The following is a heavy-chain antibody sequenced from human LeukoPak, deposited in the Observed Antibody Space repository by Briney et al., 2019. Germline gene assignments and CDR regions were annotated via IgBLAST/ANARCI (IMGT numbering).Heavy chain of an antibody. CDR3: ARVQLENWFDP. CDR1: GYTFTSYY. D-gene: IGHD2-2*01. J-gene: IGHJ5*02. Sequence: ASVKVSCKASGYTFTSYYMHWVRQAPGQGLEWMGIINPSGGSTSYAQKLQGRVTMTTDTSTSTAYMELRSLRSDDTAVYYCARVQLENWFDPWGQGTLVTVSS. V-gene: IGHV1-46*01. CDR2: INPSGGST.